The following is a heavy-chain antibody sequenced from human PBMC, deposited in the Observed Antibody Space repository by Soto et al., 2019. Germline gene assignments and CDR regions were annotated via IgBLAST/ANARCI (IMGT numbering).Heavy chain of an antibody. V-gene: IGHV3-15*01. Sequence: GGSLRLSCAASGFTFSNAWMSWVRQAPGKGLEWVGRIKSKTDGGTTDYAAPVKGRFTISRDDSKNTLYLQMNSLKTEDTAVYYCTTEYPRGYSYGYPFDYWGQGTLVTVPQ. J-gene: IGHJ4*02. CDR3: TTEYPRGYSYGYPFDY. CDR2: IKSKTDGGTT. D-gene: IGHD5-18*01. CDR1: GFTFSNAW.